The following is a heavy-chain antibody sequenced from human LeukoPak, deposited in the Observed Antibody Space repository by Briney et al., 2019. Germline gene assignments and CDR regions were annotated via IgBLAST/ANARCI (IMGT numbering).Heavy chain of an antibody. CDR1: GFILSDQF. CDR3: TRDGGNSGNTAFHI. D-gene: IGHD3-16*01. V-gene: IGHV3-72*01. J-gene: IGHJ3*02. CDR2: SRNRANSHTT. Sequence: PGGSLRLSCAASGFILSDQFMAWVSQAPGKGLEGIGRSRNRANSHTTEYAASVKGRFTISRDDSGNLMYLQMNSLKIEDTAVYFCTRDGGNSGNTAFHIWGQGTEVTVSS.